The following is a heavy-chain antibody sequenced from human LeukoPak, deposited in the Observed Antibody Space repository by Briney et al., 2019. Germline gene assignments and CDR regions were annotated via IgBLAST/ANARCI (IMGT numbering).Heavy chain of an antibody. CDR3: AKVESLRYFDWAFVRDAFDI. CDR2: ISGSGGST. Sequence: GGSLRLSCAASGFTFSNYAMSWIRQAPGKGLEWVSAISGSGGSTYYADSVKGRFTISRDNSKNTLYLQMNSLRAEDTAVYYCAKVESLRYFDWAFVRDAFDIWGQGTVVTVSS. J-gene: IGHJ3*02. CDR1: GFTFSNYA. D-gene: IGHD3-9*01. V-gene: IGHV3-23*01.